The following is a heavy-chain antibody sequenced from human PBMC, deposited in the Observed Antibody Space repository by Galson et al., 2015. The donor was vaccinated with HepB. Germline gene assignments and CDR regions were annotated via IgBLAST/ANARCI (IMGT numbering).Heavy chain of an antibody. Sequence: SLRLSCAASGFTFSSYAMHWVRQAPGKGLEWVAVISYDGNNKYYADSVKGRFTISRDNSKNTLYLQMNSLRAEDTAVYYCARGVGQWLGYNWFDPWGQGTLVTVSS. CDR1: GFTFSSYA. D-gene: IGHD6-19*01. V-gene: IGHV3-30-3*01. J-gene: IGHJ5*02. CDR3: ARGVGQWLGYNWFDP. CDR2: ISYDGNNK.